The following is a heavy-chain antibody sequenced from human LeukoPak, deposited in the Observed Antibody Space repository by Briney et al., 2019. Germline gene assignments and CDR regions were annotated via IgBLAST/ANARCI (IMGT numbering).Heavy chain of an antibody. V-gene: IGHV3-11*04. CDR3: AREIQGYCSGGSCSSDAFDI. CDR1: GFIFSDYY. D-gene: IGHD2-15*01. CDR2: LSNSGKTI. J-gene: IGHJ3*02. Sequence: GGSLRLSCAASGFIFSDYYMSWIRQAPGKGLEWISYLSNSGKTIYYADSVKGRLTISRDNAKNSLYLQMNSLRAEDTAVYYCAREIQGYCSGGSCSSDAFDIWGQGTMVTVSS.